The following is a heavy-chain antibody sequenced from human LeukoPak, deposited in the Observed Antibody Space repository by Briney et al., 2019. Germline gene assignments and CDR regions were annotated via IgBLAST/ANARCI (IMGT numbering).Heavy chain of an antibody. CDR3: ARRYSYGLDAFDI. D-gene: IGHD5-18*01. Sequence: SETLSLTCTVSGGSISSSSYYWGWIRQPPGKGLEWIGSIYYSGSTYYNPSLKSRVTISVDTSKNQFSLKLSSVTAADTAVYYCARRYSYGLDAFDIWGQGTMVTVSS. CDR2: IYYSGST. CDR1: GGSISSSSYY. V-gene: IGHV4-39*01. J-gene: IGHJ3*02.